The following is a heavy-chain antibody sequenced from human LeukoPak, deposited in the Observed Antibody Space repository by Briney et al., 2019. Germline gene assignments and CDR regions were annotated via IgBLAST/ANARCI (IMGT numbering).Heavy chain of an antibody. J-gene: IGHJ4*02. D-gene: IGHD1-26*01. Sequence: PGGSLRLSCAASGFTFSSYAMHWVRQAPGKGLEWVAVISYDGSNKYYAGSVKGRFTISRDNSKNTLYLQMNSLRAEDTAVYYCARRRWDLDYWGQGILVTVSS. V-gene: IGHV3-30*01. CDR2: ISYDGSNK. CDR3: ARRRWDLDY. CDR1: GFTFSSYA.